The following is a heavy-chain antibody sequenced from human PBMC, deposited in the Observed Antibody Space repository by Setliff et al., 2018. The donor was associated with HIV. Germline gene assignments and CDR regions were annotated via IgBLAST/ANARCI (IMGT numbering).Heavy chain of an antibody. J-gene: IGHJ4*02. Sequence: SETLSLTCTVCGGSITSYYWSWIRQPPGKGLEWIGYIYYTGNTNYNPSLQSRVTMSADTSKNHFSLKLSSVTAADTAVYYCARGLPVAAAGPIDYWGQGTLVTVSS. CDR2: IYYTGNT. CDR1: GGSITSYY. D-gene: IGHD6-13*01. CDR3: ARGLPVAAAGPIDY. V-gene: IGHV4-59*01.